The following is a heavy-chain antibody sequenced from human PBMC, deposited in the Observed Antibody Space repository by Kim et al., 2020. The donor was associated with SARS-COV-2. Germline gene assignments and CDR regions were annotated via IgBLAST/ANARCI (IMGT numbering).Heavy chain of an antibody. J-gene: IGHJ4*02. CDR1: GGTFGTYT. Sequence: SVKVSCKASGGTFGTYTITWVRQAPGQGLEWMGGIIPIFGTPDYAQDFQGRVTISADESTSTAYMELSSLRAEDTAVYYCAKKEIVGPLDYWGQGTLVTVSS. V-gene: IGHV1-69*13. D-gene: IGHD2-15*01. CDR2: IIPIFGTP. CDR3: AKKEIVGPLDY.